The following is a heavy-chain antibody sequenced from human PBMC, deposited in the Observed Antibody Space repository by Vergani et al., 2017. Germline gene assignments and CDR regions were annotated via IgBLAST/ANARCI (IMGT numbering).Heavy chain of an antibody. Sequence: EVQLLESGGGLVQPGESMRLACTVSGFTFTSYGISWVSQAPGKGLAWVGFVRNKEDGVKQAYAASVKGRLPISRGDPKTIAYLQRNSLKAEDTSVYYCTAGFPGSSWSTYLGQGTLVTVSS. D-gene: IGHD6-13*01. CDR1: GFTFTSYG. CDR3: TAGFPGSSWSTY. CDR2: VRNKEDGVKQ. V-gene: IGHV3-49*04. J-gene: IGHJ4*01.